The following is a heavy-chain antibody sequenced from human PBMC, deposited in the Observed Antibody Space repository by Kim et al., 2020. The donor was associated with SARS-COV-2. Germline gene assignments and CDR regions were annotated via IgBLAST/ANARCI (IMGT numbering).Heavy chain of an antibody. V-gene: IGHV5-51*01. CDR3: ARGTLMWSGYKIMGSCYFAN. CDR1: GYTFTSYW. CDR2: IYPGDSDT. Sequence: GESLKISCKGSGYTFTSYWIGWVRQMPGKGLEWMGIIYPGDSDTRYSPSFQGQVTISADKSISTAYLQWSSLRASDTAVYYCARGTLMWSGYKIMGSCYFANWGQGTLVTVPS. J-gene: IGHJ4*02. D-gene: IGHD3-3*01.